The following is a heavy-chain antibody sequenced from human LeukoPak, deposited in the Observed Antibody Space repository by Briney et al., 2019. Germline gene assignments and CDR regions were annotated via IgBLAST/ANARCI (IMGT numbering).Heavy chain of an antibody. CDR2: ISPGDSNT. J-gene: IGHJ2*01. D-gene: IGHD1-14*01. V-gene: IGHV5-51*01. CDR3: ARRKDWYFDL. CDR1: GSRFTSYW. Sequence: GESLKISCQGSGSRFTSYWIGWVRQVPGQGLEWLGIISPGDSNTRYSPSLQGQVTISADDSINTAYLQWRSLTASDTAIYYCARRKDWYFDLWGPGTLVTVSS.